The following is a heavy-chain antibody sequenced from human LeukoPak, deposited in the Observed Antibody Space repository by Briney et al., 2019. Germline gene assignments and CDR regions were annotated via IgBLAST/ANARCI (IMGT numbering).Heavy chain of an antibody. CDR1: GFTFDDYA. Sequence: GGSLRLSCAASGFTFDDYAMHWVRQGPGKGLEWVSGISWNSGSIGYADSVKGRFTISRDNAKNSLYLQMNSLRAEDTALYYCAKDREDSYYYYGMDVWGQGTTVTVSS. J-gene: IGHJ6*02. CDR2: ISWNSGSI. CDR3: AKDREDSYYYYGMDV. V-gene: IGHV3-9*01.